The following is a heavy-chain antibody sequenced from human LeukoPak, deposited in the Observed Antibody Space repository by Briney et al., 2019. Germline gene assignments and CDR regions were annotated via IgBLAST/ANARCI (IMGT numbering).Heavy chain of an antibody. Sequence: SETLSLTCTVSGGSISSHYWSWIRQPAGKGLEWIGRIYTSGSTNYNPSLKSRVTISVDKSKNQFSLKLSSVTAADTAVYYCARGGIAVAGPTIYYYYYYMDVWGKGTTVTVSS. CDR1: GGSISSHY. CDR2: IYTSGST. D-gene: IGHD6-19*01. V-gene: IGHV4-4*07. CDR3: ARGGIAVAGPTIYYYYYYMDV. J-gene: IGHJ6*03.